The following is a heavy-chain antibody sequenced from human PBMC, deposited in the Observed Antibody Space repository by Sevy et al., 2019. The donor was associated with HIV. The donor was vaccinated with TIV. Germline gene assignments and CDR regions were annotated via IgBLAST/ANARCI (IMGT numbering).Heavy chain of an antibody. CDR1: GYTFTSYG. J-gene: IGHJ4*02. V-gene: IGHV1-18*01. CDR2: ISAYNGNT. D-gene: IGHD2-2*02. CDR3: AVGYCSSTSCYTPQTY. Sequence: ASVKVSCKASGYTFTSYGISWVRQAPGQGLEWMGWISAYNGNTNYAQKLQGRVTMTTDTSTSTAYMELRSLRSDDTAVYFCAVGYCSSTSCYTPQTYWGQGTLVTVSS.